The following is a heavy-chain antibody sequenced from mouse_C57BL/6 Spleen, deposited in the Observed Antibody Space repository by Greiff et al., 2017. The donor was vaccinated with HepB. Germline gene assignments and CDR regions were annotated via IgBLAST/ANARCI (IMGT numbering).Heavy chain of an antibody. CDR3: ARFYYGIYWYFDV. D-gene: IGHD1-1*01. V-gene: IGHV1-55*01. CDR1: GYTFTSYW. J-gene: IGHJ1*03. CDR2: IYPGSGST. Sequence: QVHVKQSGAELVKPGASVKMSCKASGYTFTSYWITWVKQRPGQGLEWIGDIYPGSGSTNYNEKFKSKATLTVDTSSSTAYMQLSSLTSEDSAVYYCARFYYGIYWYFDVWGTGTTVTVSS.